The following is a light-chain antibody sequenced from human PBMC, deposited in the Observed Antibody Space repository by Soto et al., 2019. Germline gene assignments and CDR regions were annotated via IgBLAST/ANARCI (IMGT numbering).Light chain of an antibody. Sequence: QSALTQPASVSGSPGQSITISCTGTSSNVGGYNYVSWYQQHPGKAPKLMIYDVSNRPSGVSYRFSGSKSGNTASLTIFGLQAEDEADCYCSSYTSSSTVVFGGGTKVTVL. CDR3: SSYTSSSTVV. CDR2: DVS. V-gene: IGLV2-14*01. J-gene: IGLJ2*01. CDR1: SSNVGGYNY.